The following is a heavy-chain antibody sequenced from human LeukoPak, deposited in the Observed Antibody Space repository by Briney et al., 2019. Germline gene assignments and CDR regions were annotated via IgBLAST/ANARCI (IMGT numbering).Heavy chain of an antibody. D-gene: IGHD3-3*01. CDR3: ASVPERSGYGGAFDI. J-gene: IGHJ3*02. Sequence: GGSLRLSCEASVFTVIRAYMNSVRQAPGQGLEWVSDIFAGSSAYYADSVKGRFTISRDNYKNMVYLQMNSLTAEDTAVDDCASVPERSGYGGAFDIWGQGIMVTVS. CDR2: IFAGSSA. V-gene: IGHV3-53*01. CDR1: VFTVIRAY.